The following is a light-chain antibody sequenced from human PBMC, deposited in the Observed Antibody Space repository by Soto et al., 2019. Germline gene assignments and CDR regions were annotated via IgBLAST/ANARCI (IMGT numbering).Light chain of an antibody. J-gene: IGKJ1*01. V-gene: IGKV3-15*01. CDR2: GAF. Sequence: EIVLTQSPATLSVSPGERATLSCRASQSVSTNFAWYQQKTGQAPRLLIYGAFARATGIPARFSGSGSGTEFTLTISSLQSEDFAVYYCQQYNNWPTWTFGQGTKVDIK. CDR3: QQYNNWPTWT. CDR1: QSVSTN.